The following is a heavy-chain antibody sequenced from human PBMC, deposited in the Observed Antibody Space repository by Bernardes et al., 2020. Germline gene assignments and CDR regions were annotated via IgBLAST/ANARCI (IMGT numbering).Heavy chain of an antibody. CDR2: INHSGST. CDR1: GGSFSGYY. Sequence: SETLSLTCAVYGGSFSGYYWSWIRQPPGKGLEWIGEINHSGSTNYNPSLKSRVTISVDTSKNQFSLKLSSVTAADTAVYYFAREGNWGVIDYWGQGTLVTVSS. CDR3: AREGNWGVIDY. J-gene: IGHJ4*02. D-gene: IGHD7-27*01. V-gene: IGHV4-34*01.